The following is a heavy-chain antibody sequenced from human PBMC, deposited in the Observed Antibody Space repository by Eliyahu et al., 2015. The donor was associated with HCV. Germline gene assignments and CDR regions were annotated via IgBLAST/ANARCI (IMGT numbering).Heavy chain of an antibody. V-gene: IGHV4-39*01. J-gene: IGHJ5*01. CDR1: GGSISSSSHY. D-gene: IGHD3-22*01. CDR2: IYYSGGT. Sequence: QVQLQESGPGLVKPSETLSLTCTVSGGSISSSSHYWGWIRQPPGKGLEWIGSIYYSGGTYYNASLMSRLTISGDTSKNQFSLKLSPVTAADTAVYYCARGFSLIVGWGNWFDSWGQGTLVSVSS. CDR3: ARGFSLIVGWGNWFDS.